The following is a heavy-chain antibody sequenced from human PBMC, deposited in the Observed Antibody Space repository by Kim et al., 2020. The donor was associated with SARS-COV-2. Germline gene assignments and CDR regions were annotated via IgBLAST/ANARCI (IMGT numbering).Heavy chain of an antibody. J-gene: IGHJ4*02. V-gene: IGHV3-15*01. Sequence: VKCRFTISSDDSKNTLYLQMNSLKTEDQAVYYCTTENGDYIWGSYRYFDYWGQGTLVTVSS. D-gene: IGHD3-16*02. CDR3: TTENGDYIWGSYRYFDY.